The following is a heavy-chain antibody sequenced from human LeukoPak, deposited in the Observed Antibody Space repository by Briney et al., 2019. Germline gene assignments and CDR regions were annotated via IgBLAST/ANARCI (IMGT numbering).Heavy chain of an antibody. CDR1: GSSLTDVS. CDR2: FDPEQGET. D-gene: IGHD3-3*01. J-gene: IGHJ4*02. Sequence: ASVKVSCKVSGSSLTDVSMHWVRQIPGKGLEWLGGFDPEQGETIYSQTFQGRISLTEDTFTDTAILELSSLRSDDTAVYYCATTRYDFWSGTPMRYWGQGTLVSVSS. V-gene: IGHV1-24*01. CDR3: ATTRYDFWSGTPMRY.